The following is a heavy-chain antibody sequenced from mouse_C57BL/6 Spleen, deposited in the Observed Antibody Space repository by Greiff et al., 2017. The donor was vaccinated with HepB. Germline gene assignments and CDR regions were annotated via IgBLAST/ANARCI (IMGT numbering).Heavy chain of an antibody. CDR1: GYAFSSYW. CDR2: IYPGDGDT. D-gene: IGHD3-2*02. V-gene: IGHV1-80*01. J-gene: IGHJ2*01. CDR3: ARGGAAHGYFDY. Sequence: VQLQQSGAELVKPGASVKISCKASGYAFSSYWMNWVKQRPGKGLEWIGQIYPGDGDTNYNGKFKGKATLTADKSSSKAYMRLSSLTSEDSAVYFCARGGAAHGYFDYWGQGTTLTVSS.